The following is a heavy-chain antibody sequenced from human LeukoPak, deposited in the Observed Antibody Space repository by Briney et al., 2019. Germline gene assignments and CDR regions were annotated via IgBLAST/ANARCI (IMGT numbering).Heavy chain of an antibody. CDR3: ARGECSSTSCYDGIFDY. CDR1: GFTFSSYS. D-gene: IGHD2-2*01. Sequence: GGSLRLSCAASGFTFSSYSMNWVRQAPGKGLEWVSSISTSSSYISYADSVKRRFTISRDKAKNSLYLQMTSLRAEDTAVYYCARGECSSTSCYDGIFDYWGQGTLVTVSS. CDR2: ISTSSSYI. V-gene: IGHV3-21*01. J-gene: IGHJ4*02.